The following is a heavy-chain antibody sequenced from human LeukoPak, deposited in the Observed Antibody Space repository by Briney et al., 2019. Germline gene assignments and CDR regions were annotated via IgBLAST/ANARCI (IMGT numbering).Heavy chain of an antibody. CDR3: ARAHVDYYGSGSYEGHFDY. J-gene: IGHJ4*02. D-gene: IGHD3-10*01. CDR2: INPSGGST. V-gene: IGHV1-46*01. Sequence: ASVKVSCKASGYTFTSYYMHWVRQAPGQGLEWMGIINPSGGSTSYAQKFQGRVTITRDTATSTVYMELSSLRSEDTAVYYCARAHVDYYGSGSYEGHFDYWGQGTLVTVSS. CDR1: GYTFTSYY.